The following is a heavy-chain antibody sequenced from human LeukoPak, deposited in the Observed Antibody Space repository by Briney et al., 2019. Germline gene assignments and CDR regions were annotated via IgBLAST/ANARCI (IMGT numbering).Heavy chain of an antibody. J-gene: IGHJ3*01. CDR2: ISYDGSNK. CDR3: LIVGASGEGTD. V-gene: IGHV3-30*03. CDR1: GFTFSSYG. D-gene: IGHD1-26*01. Sequence: GRSLRLSCAASGFTFSSYGMHWVRQAPGKGLEWVAVISYDGSNKYYADSVKGRFTISRDNSKNTLYLQMNSLRAEDTAVYYCLIVGASGEGTDWGQGTMVTVSS.